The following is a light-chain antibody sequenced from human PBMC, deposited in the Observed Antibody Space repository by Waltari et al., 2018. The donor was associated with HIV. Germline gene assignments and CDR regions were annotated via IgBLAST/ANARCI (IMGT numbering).Light chain of an antibody. CDR1: HSTIPRPV. CDR2: RNN. Sequence: SVLTQPPSVSPTPGQTVTISFSDRHSTIPRPVFNCFQQLPGRAPKLLIYRNNNRPAGVPDRFSGSRSGTSASLAIRWLQSEDEADYYCAAWDDALGGQGVFGGGTKLTVL. CDR3: AAWDDALGGQGV. V-gene: IGLV1-44*01. J-gene: IGLJ3*02.